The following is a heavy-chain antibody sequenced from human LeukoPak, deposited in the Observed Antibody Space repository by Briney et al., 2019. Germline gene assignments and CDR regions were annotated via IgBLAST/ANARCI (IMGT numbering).Heavy chain of an antibody. CDR1: GYSISSGYY. D-gene: IGHD3-10*01. Sequence: SETLSLTCTVSGYSISSGYYWSWIRQPPGKGLEWIGYIYYSGSTYYNPSLKSRVTISVDTSKNQFSLKLSSVTAADTAVYYCARGGDAFDIWGQGTMVTVSS. CDR2: IYYSGST. CDR3: ARGGDAFDI. V-gene: IGHV4-30-4*01. J-gene: IGHJ3*02.